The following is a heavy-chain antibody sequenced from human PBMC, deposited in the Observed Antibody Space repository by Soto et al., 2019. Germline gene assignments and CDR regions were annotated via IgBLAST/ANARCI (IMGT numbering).Heavy chain of an antibody. CDR3: AKEMGDYYDSSGSWFDP. CDR1: GFTFSSYV. V-gene: IGHV3-23*01. J-gene: IGHJ5*02. Sequence: GGSLRLSCAASGFTFSSYVMSWVRQAPGKGLEWVSAISGSGGNTYYADSVKGRFTISRDNSKNTLFLQMNSLRAEDTALYFCAKEMGDYYDSSGSWFDPWGQGTLGTGSS. CDR2: ISGSGGNT. D-gene: IGHD3-22*01.